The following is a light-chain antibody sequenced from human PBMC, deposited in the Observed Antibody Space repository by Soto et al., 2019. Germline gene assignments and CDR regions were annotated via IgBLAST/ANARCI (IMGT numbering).Light chain of an antibody. J-gene: IGLJ1*01. Sequence: QSVLTQPASVSGSPGQSITISCSGTTSDVGTYNYVSWYQQHPGKAPKLMIYEVSYRPSGVSNRFSGSKSGNTASLTISGLQAEDEADYYCSSYISSSTLLYVFGTGTKVTVL. V-gene: IGLV2-14*01. CDR1: TSDVGTYNY. CDR3: SSYISSSTLLYV. CDR2: EVS.